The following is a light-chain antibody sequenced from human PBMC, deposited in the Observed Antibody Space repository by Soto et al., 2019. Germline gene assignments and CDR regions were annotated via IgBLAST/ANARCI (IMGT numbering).Light chain of an antibody. CDR3: QQLNSSPWT. J-gene: IGKJ1*01. V-gene: IGKV1-9*01. CDR2: AAS. Sequence: DIQLTQSPSFLSASVGDRVTITCRASQGISSYLAWYQQKPGKAPKLLIYAASTLQSGVSSRFSGSGSGTEFTLTISSLQPEDFATYYCQQLNSSPWTFGQGTKVEIK. CDR1: QGISSY.